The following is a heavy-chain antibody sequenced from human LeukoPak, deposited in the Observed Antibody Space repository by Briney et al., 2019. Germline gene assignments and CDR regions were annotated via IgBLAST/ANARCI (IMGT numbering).Heavy chain of an antibody. CDR2: ISSSGSTI. D-gene: IGHD5-24*01. Sequence: GGSLRLSCAASGFTFSSYEMNWVRQAPGKGLEWVSYISSSGSTIYYAGSVKGRFTISRDNAKNSLYLQMNSLRAEDTAVYYCARVFGDGYNYIDYWGQGTLVTVSS. V-gene: IGHV3-48*03. J-gene: IGHJ4*02. CDR3: ARVFGDGYNYIDY. CDR1: GFTFSSYE.